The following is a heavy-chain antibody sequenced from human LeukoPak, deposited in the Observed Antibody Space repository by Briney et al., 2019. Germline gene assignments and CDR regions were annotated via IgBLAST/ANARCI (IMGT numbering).Heavy chain of an antibody. V-gene: IGHV1-24*01. D-gene: IGHD3-16*01. CDR2: FDPEDGET. CDR3: ATRQGAYYYYGMDV. J-gene: IGHJ6*02. Sequence: ASVKVSCKVSGYTLTELSMHWVRQAPGKGVEGMGGFDPEDGETIYAQKFQGRVTMTEDTSTDTAYMELSSLRSEDTAVYYCATRQGAYYYYGMDVWGQGTTVTVSS. CDR1: GYTLTELS.